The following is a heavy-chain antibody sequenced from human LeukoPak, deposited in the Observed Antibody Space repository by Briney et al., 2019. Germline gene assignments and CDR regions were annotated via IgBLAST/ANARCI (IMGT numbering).Heavy chain of an antibody. Sequence: GGSLRLSCAASGFTFSRYWMHWVRQAPGEGLVWVSRIDPDDSGSSYADSVKGRFTISRDNAKNTLWLQMNSLRADDTAVYYCAGVRAGANRAFDVWGQGTLVTVSS. V-gene: IGHV3-74*01. J-gene: IGHJ4*02. D-gene: IGHD4/OR15-4a*01. CDR2: IDPDDSGS. CDR3: AGVRAGANRAFDV. CDR1: GFTFSRYW.